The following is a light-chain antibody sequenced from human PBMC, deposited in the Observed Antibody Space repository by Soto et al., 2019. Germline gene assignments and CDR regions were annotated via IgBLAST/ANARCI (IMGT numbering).Light chain of an antibody. CDR3: QQYSRSPYA. CDR2: AAS. Sequence: EVVLTQSPVALSVSPGEKATLSCRASQSVSGNYLAWYQHQPGRPPRLPINAASDRVPGIPDRFVGSGSGTDFTLTITRLEPEDFAVYYCQQYSRSPYAFGPGTKLEVK. CDR1: QSVSGNY. V-gene: IGKV3-20*01. J-gene: IGKJ1*01.